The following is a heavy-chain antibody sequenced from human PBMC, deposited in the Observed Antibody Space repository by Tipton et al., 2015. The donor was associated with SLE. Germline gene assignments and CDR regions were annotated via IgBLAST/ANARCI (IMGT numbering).Heavy chain of an antibody. CDR2: IYHNGNT. D-gene: IGHD5-24*01. CDR3: AREGVEIVAN. J-gene: IGHJ4*02. V-gene: IGHV4-38-2*02. Sequence: TLSLTCAVSGYSISSVYYWGWIRQPPEKGLEWIGSIYHNGNTYYNPSLKTRVTISIDMSKNQFSLKLSSVTAADTAVYFCAREGVEIVANWGKGTLVSVSS. CDR1: GYSISSVYY.